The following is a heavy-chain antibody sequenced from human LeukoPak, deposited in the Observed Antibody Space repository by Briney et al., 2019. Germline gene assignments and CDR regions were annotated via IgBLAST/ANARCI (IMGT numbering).Heavy chain of an antibody. CDR2: ISSSGSTI. Sequence: GGSLRLSCAASGFTFSSYEMNWVRQAPGKGLEWVSYISSSGSTIYYADSVKARFTISRDNAKNSLYLQMNSLRAEDTAVYYCARGPGHGYNLSDYWGQGTLVTVSS. D-gene: IGHD5-24*01. CDR1: GFTFSSYE. CDR3: ARGPGHGYNLSDY. J-gene: IGHJ4*02. V-gene: IGHV3-48*03.